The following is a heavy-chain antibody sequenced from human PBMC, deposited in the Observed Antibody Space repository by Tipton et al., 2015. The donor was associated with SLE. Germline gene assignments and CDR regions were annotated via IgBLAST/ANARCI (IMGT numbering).Heavy chain of an antibody. CDR2: IYYSGST. V-gene: IGHV4-30-4*01. J-gene: IGHJ6*02. D-gene: IGHD2-2*01. CDR1: GGSISSGDYY. CDR3: ARGLPAGDGMDV. Sequence: TLSLTCSVSGGSISSGDYYWSWIRQSPGKGLEWIGYIYYSGSTYYNPSLKSRVTISVDTSKNQFSLKLSSVTAADTAVYYCARGLPAGDGMDVWGQGTTVTVSS.